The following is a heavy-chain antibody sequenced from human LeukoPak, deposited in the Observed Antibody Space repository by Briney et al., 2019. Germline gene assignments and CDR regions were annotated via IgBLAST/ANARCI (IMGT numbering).Heavy chain of an antibody. Sequence: SETLCLTCTVSGASIRSYYWNWLRQPPGKGLEWIGYINYSGSTNSNPSLKSRATISMDTSKYHFSLKLSSVTAADTAVYFCARDTRSYDSSGYYFFDFWGQGTLVTVSS. D-gene: IGHD3-22*01. J-gene: IGHJ4*02. CDR1: GASIRSYY. CDR3: ARDTRSYDSSGYYFFDF. V-gene: IGHV4-59*01. CDR2: INYSGST.